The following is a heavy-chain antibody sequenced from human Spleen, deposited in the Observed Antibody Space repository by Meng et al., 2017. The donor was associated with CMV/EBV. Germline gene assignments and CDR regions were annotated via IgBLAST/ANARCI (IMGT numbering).Heavy chain of an antibody. Sequence: GSLRLSCAVYGGSFSGYYWTWIRQPPGKGLEWIGEINHSGSTSYNPSLKSRVTISVDTSKNQFSLKLGSVTAADTAVYYCATIGDSWKSDVWGQGTTVTVSS. V-gene: IGHV4-34*01. J-gene: IGHJ6*02. D-gene: IGHD1-1*01. CDR1: GGSFSGYY. CDR3: ATIGDSWKSDV. CDR2: INHSGST.